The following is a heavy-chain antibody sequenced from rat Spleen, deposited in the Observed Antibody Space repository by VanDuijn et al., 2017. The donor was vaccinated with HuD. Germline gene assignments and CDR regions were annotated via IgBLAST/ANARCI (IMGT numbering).Heavy chain of an antibody. CDR1: GFTFSDYY. V-gene: IGHV5-22*01. Sequence: EVQLVESGGGLAQPGRSMKLSCAASGFTFSDYYMAWVRQAPKKGLEWVASITYDGSSTYYGDSVKGRFTISRDNAKGTLYLQMNSLRSEDSATYYCASPYGGSLSYFDYWGQGVMVTVSS. J-gene: IGHJ2*01. CDR3: ASPYGGSLSYFDY. D-gene: IGHD1-11*01. CDR2: ITYDGSST.